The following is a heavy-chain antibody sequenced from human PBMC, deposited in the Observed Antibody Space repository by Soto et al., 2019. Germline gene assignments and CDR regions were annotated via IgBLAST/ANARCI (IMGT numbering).Heavy chain of an antibody. D-gene: IGHD1-1*01. CDR3: AINEGTDSYKFAY. V-gene: IGHV1-69*01. CDR1: GGTFSTYD. CDR2: IIPLFGTA. J-gene: IGHJ4*02. Sequence: QVQLVQSGAEVKKPGSSVNVSCKASGGTFSTYDICWVRQAPGQGLEWMGGIIPLFGTANYAQKFQGRATIIADESTRTDYMELRRLRSEDTAVYYCAINEGTDSYKFAYWGQGTLVTVSS.